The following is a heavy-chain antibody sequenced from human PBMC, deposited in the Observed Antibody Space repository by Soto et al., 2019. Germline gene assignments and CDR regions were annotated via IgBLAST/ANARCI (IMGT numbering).Heavy chain of an antibody. D-gene: IGHD6-13*01. J-gene: IGHJ6*02. CDR1: GGSIGSGEYY. CDR3: ARGGAIAAAGTSPYYGMDV. V-gene: IGHV4-39*01. CDR2: IYYRGST. Sequence: SETLSLTCTVSGGSIGSGEYYWGWIRQPPGKGLEWIGIIYYRGSTYYNPSLKSRVTMSIDTSKNQFSLKLSSVTAADTAVYYCARGGAIAAAGTSPYYGMDVWGQGTTVTVSS.